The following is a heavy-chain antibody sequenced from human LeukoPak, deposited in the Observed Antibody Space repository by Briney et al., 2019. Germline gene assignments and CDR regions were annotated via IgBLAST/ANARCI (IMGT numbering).Heavy chain of an antibody. CDR1: GGSISSFF. Sequence: SETLSLTCTVSGGSISSFFWNWIRQPPGKGLEWIGFTHDSGTTNYNPSLKSRVTMSLDTSKNQFSLKLSSVTAADTAVYYCARESDLAFDIWGQGTVVTVSS. CDR3: ARESDLAFDI. J-gene: IGHJ3*02. V-gene: IGHV4-59*01. CDR2: THDSGTT. D-gene: IGHD2-21*01.